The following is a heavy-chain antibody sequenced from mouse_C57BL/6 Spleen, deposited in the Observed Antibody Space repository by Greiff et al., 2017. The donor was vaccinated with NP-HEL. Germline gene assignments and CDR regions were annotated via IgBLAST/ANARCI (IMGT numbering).Heavy chain of an antibody. J-gene: IGHJ4*01. V-gene: IGHV1-80*01. CDR2: IYPGDGDT. CDR1: GYAFSSYW. Sequence: QVQLQQSGAELVKPGASVKISCKASGYAFSSYWMNWVKQRPGKGLEWIGQIYPGDGDTNYNGKFKGKATLTADKSSSTAYMQLSSLTSEDSAFYVCARESYDKGSSYGAMDYWGQGTSVTVSS. D-gene: IGHD1-1*01. CDR3: ARESYDKGSSYGAMDY.